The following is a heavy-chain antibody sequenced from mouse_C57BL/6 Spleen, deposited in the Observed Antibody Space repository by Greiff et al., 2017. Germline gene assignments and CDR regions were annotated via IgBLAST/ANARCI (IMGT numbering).Heavy chain of an antibody. Sequence: VQLQQSGAELVRPGTSVKMSCKASGYTFTNYWIGWAKQRPGHGLEWIGDIYPGGGYTNYNEKFKGKAPLTADKSSSKAYMQFSSLTSEDSAIYYCARGGYYGASYAMDYWGQGTSVTVSS. CDR3: ARGGYYGASYAMDY. V-gene: IGHV1-63*01. J-gene: IGHJ4*01. CDR2: IYPGGGYT. CDR1: GYTFTNYW. D-gene: IGHD2-1*01.